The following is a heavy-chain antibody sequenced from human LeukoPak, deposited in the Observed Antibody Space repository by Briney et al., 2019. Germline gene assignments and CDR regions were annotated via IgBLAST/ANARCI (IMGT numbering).Heavy chain of an antibody. J-gene: IGHJ6*03. CDR1: GFTFSNAW. CDR2: IKSKTDGGTT. D-gene: IGHD3-3*01. V-gene: IGHV3-15*01. CDR3: ARVFGHYDFWSGSSGYYYYMDV. Sequence: PGGSLRLSCAASGFTFSNAWMSWVRQAPGKGLEWVGRIKSKTDGGTTDYAAPVKGRFTISRDNAKNSLYLQMNSLRAEDTAVYYCARVFGHYDFWSGSSGYYYYMDVWGKGTTVTVSS.